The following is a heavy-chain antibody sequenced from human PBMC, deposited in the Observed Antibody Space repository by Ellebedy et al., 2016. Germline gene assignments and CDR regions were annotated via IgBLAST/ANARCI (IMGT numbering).Heavy chain of an antibody. J-gene: IGHJ5*02. CDR3: TTDGGSSWGNWFDH. D-gene: IGHD6-13*01. CDR2: IKSKTDGGTT. V-gene: IGHV3-15*01. CDR1: GFTFSNAW. Sequence: GESLKISCAASGFTFSNAWMSWVRQAPGKGLEWVGRIKSKTDGGTTDYAAPVKGRFTISRDDSKNTLYLQMNSLKTEDTAVYYCTTDGGSSWGNWFDHWGQGTLVTVSS.